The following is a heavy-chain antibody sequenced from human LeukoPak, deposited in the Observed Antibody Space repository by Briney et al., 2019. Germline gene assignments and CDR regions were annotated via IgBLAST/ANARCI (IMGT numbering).Heavy chain of an antibody. CDR1: GGSISSGGYS. CDR3: ARGLVRGVMFGHPLAGPNFDY. Sequence: SSETLSLTCTVSGGSISSGGYSWGWIRQHPGKGLEWIGYIYYSGSTYYNPSLKSRVTISVDTSKNQFSLKLSSVTAADTAVYYCARGLVRGVMFGHPLAGPNFDYWGQGTLVTVSS. J-gene: IGHJ4*02. V-gene: IGHV4-31*03. CDR2: IYYSGST. D-gene: IGHD3-10*01.